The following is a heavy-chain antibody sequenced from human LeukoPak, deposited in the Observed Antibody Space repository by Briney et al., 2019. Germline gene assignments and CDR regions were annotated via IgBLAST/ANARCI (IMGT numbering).Heavy chain of an antibody. CDR2: IYSGGGT. V-gene: IGHV3-53*01. CDR3: ARYGAGTSMDT. CDR1: GFTVSTNY. Sequence: GGSLRLSCAASGFTVSTNYMSWVRQAPGKGLESVSVIYSGGGTYYADSVKGRFTISRDNSKNTMYLQMNSLRAEDTAVYYCARYGAGTSMDTWGQGTLVIVSS. J-gene: IGHJ5*02. D-gene: IGHD3-10*01.